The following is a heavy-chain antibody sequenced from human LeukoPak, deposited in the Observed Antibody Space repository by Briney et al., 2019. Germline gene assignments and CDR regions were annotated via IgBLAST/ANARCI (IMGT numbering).Heavy chain of an antibody. J-gene: IGHJ5*02. CDR1: GYSFSNYG. Sequence: ASVKVSCKASGYSFSNYGITWIRVAPGQGPEWLGWISGYNANAHYAQNVQGRVTLTTDTSTNTAYMELRGLTSDDTAMYYCARVGRGCSSIRCYWEDWFDPWGQGTLVIVSS. D-gene: IGHD2-2*01. CDR2: ISGYNANA. CDR3: ARVGRGCSSIRCYWEDWFDP. V-gene: IGHV1-18*01.